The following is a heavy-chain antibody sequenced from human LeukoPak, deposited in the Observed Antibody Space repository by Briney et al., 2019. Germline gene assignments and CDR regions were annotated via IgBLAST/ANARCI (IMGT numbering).Heavy chain of an antibody. CDR1: GFTFSTYW. J-gene: IGHJ5*02. Sequence: GGSLRLSCAASGFTFSTYWMNWVRQAPGKGLEWVASIKQDGSEKFYVDSVKGRFTISRDNAKNSLYLQMNSLRAEDTAVYYCATNWFDPWGQGTLVTVSS. V-gene: IGHV3-7*01. CDR2: IKQDGSEK. CDR3: ATNWFDP.